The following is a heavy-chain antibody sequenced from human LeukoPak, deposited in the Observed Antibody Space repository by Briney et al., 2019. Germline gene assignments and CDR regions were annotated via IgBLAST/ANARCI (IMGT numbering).Heavy chain of an antibody. CDR3: ARGRLEHSSRLEAFDV. CDR2: INTYNENT. Sequence: AAVKVSCKDSGYTFTSYCLSWVRQAPAQGLEWMGWINTYNENTNYAQKIQARVTMDTDTSSSTAYMDLRRLRPDDTAVYYCARGRLEHSSRLEAFDVWGQGTMVTVSS. V-gene: IGHV1-18*01. D-gene: IGHD6-13*01. CDR1: GYTFTSYC. J-gene: IGHJ3*01.